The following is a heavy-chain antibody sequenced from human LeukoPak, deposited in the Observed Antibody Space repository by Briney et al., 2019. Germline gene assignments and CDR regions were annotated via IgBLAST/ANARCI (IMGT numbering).Heavy chain of an antibody. D-gene: IGHD5-24*01. J-gene: IGHJ3*02. Sequence: PSETLSLTCTVSGGSISSYYWSWIRQPPGKGLEWIGYIYYSGSTNYNPSLKSRVTISVDTSKNQFSLKLSSVTAADTAVYYCARHVRFWANDAFVIWGQGTMVTVSS. CDR1: GGSISSYY. V-gene: IGHV4-59*08. CDR3: ARHVRFWANDAFVI. CDR2: IYYSGST.